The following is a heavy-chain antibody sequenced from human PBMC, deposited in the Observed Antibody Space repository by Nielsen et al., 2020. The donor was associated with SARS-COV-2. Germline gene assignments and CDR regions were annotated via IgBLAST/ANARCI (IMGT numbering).Heavy chain of an antibody. D-gene: IGHD1-26*01. Sequence: GGSLRLSCAASGFTFSSYAMHWVRQAPGKGLEWVAVISYDGSNKYYADSVKGRFTISRDNSKNTLYLQMNSLRAEDTALYYCAKLSGSYSPFDYWGQGTLVTVSS. J-gene: IGHJ4*02. V-gene: IGHV3-30-3*02. CDR1: GFTFSSYA. CDR2: ISYDGSNK. CDR3: AKLSGSYSPFDY.